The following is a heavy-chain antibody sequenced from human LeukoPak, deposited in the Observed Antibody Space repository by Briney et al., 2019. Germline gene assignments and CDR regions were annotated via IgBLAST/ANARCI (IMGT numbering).Heavy chain of an antibody. J-gene: IGHJ4*02. CDR2: ISSSSSYI. Sequence: GGSLRLSCAASGFTFSSYSMNWVRQAPGKGLEWVTSISSSSSYIYYADSVKGRFTISRDNAKNSLYLQMNSLRAEDTAVYYCAYSSSWSNFHYWGQGTLVTVSS. CDR3: AYSSSWSNFHY. D-gene: IGHD6-13*01. CDR1: GFTFSSYS. V-gene: IGHV3-21*01.